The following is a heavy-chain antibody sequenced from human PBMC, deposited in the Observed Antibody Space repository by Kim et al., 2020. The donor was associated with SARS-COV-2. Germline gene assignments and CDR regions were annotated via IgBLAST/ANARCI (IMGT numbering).Heavy chain of an antibody. D-gene: IGHD2-2*01. J-gene: IGHJ3*02. CDR3: AKDIVVVPAAKMVGRCAFDI. V-gene: IGHV3-23*01. Sequence: RVTSSRDNSKNTLYLQMNSLRAEDTAVYYCAKDIVVVPAAKMVGRCAFDIWGQGTMVTVSS.